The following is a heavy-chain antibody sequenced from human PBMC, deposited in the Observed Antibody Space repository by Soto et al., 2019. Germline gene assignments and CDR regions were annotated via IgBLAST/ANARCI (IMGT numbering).Heavy chain of an antibody. CDR3: ARGGPLDRWFAP. V-gene: IGHV1-8*01. Sequence: QVQLVQSGAEVKKPGASVKVSCRASGYTFLDHEINWVRQGAGQGLEWMGWMETKAGNRGYAEKFEGRVTMTRDTATNTAYMELSSLTSDDTAVYYCARGGPLDRWFAPWGQGTLVTVSS. D-gene: IGHD3-3*01. CDR1: GYTFLDHE. J-gene: IGHJ5*02. CDR2: METKAGNR.